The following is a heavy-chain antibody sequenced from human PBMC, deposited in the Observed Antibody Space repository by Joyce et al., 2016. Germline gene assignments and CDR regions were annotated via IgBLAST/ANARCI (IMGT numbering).Heavy chain of an antibody. CDR1: GFTFSIYG. D-gene: IGHD4-23*01. J-gene: IGHJ3*02. V-gene: IGHV3-30*18. CDR3: AKFFMSVTPSPNDAFDI. CDR2: SSYDGSNK. Sequence: QVQLVESGGGVVQPGMSLRLSCAASGFTFSIYGMYWVRQAPGKGLEWVAVSSYDGSNKHYRDSVKGRFTISRDNSKNTLYLQMNDLRAEDTAVYYCAKFFMSVTPSPNDAFDIWGQGTMVTVSS.